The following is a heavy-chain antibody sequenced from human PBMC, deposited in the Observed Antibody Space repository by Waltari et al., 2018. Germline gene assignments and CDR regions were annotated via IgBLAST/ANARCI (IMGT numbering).Heavy chain of an antibody. V-gene: IGHV3-7*01. CDR1: GFTFNTYW. D-gene: IGHD3-10*01. CDR2: INPDGSQK. Sequence: EVQLVESGGGLVQPGGSLRLSCAASGFTFNTYWMKWIRQAPGQGLGWVANINPDGSQKFYVDSVKGRFTVSRDNAQNSLYLQMNNLRAEDTAVYYCTTLARGESGDYWGQGTLVTVSS. J-gene: IGHJ4*02. CDR3: TTLARGESGDY.